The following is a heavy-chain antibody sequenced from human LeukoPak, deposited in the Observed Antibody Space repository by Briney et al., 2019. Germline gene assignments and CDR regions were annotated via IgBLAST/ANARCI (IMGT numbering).Heavy chain of an antibody. CDR1: GGSISSYY. CDR2: IYTSGST. V-gene: IGHV4-4*07. CDR3: ARNQRGYCSSTSCYSAFDY. Sequence: PSETLSLTCTVSGGSISSYYWSWLRQPAGKGLEWIGRIYTSGSTNYNPSLKSRVTMSVDTSKNQFSLKLSSVTAADTAVYYCARNQRGYCSSTSCYSAFDYWGQGTLVTVSS. D-gene: IGHD2-2*01. J-gene: IGHJ4*02.